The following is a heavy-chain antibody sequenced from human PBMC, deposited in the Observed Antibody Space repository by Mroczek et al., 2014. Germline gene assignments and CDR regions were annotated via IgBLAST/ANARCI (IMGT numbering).Heavy chain of an antibody. V-gene: IGHV1-2*02. CDR2: INPNSGGT. D-gene: IGHD2-2*01. CDR1: GYTFTGYY. CDR3: ARDGCSSTSCYSMDV. J-gene: IGHJ6*03. Sequence: QVQLVQSGAEVKKPGASVKVSCKASGYTFTGYYMHWVRQAPGQGLEWMGWINPNSGGTNYAQKFQGRVTMTRDTSISTAYMELSRLRSDDTAVYYCARDGCSSTSCYSMDVWGKGATVTVSS.